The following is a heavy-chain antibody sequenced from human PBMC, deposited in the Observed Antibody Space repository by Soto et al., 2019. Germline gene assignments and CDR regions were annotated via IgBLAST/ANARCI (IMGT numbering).Heavy chain of an antibody. CDR1: GYTFTSYD. V-gene: IGHV1-8*01. J-gene: IGHJ6*03. CDR2: MNPNSGNT. CDR3: ARRLTTVFYYYYMDV. D-gene: IGHD4-17*01. Sequence: ASVKVSCKASGYTFTSYDINWVRQATGQGLEWMGWMNPNSGNTGYAQKFQGRVTMTRNTSISTAYMELSSLRSEDTAVYYCARRLTTVFYYYYMDVWGKGTTVTVSS.